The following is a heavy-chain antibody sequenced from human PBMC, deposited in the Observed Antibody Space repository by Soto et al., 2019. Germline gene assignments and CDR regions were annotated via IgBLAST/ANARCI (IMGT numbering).Heavy chain of an antibody. Sequence: SETLSVTCAVYGGSFSGYYWSWIRQPPGKGLEWIGEINHSGSTNYNPSLKSRVTISVDTSKNQFSLKLSSVTAADTAVYYCARGALRFLEWLGYYYYYGMDVWGKGTTVT. CDR1: GGSFSGYY. V-gene: IGHV4-34*01. CDR2: INHSGST. D-gene: IGHD3-3*01. CDR3: ARGALRFLEWLGYYYYYGMDV. J-gene: IGHJ6*04.